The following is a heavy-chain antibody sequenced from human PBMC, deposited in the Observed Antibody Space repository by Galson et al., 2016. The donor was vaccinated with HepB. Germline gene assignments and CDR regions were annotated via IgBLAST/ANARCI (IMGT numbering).Heavy chain of an antibody. CDR3: ARGYSWVDV. D-gene: IGHD2-15*01. CDR1: GFTFSSYD. V-gene: IGHV3-13*01. Sequence: SLRLSCAASGFTFSSYDMHWVRQATGKGLEWVSAIGIAGDTYYPGSVKGRFTISRDNTENSLYLQMNSLRAEDTAVYYCARGYSWVDVWGQGTTVTVSS. J-gene: IGHJ6*02. CDR2: IGIAGDT.